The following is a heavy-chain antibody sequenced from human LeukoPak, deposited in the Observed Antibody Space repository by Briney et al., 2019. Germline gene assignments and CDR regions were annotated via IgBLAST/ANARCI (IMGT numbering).Heavy chain of an antibody. CDR2: IIPIFGTA. CDR3: ARDDPVGDYYDSSGYYPGAFDI. CDR1: GGTFSSYA. J-gene: IGHJ3*02. Sequence: GSSVKVSCKASGGTFSSYAISWVRQAPGQGLEWMGRIIPIFGTANYAQKFQGRVTITTDESTSTAYMELSSLRSEDTAVYYCARDDPVGDYYDSSGYYPGAFDIWGQGTMVTVSS. D-gene: IGHD3-22*01. V-gene: IGHV1-69*05.